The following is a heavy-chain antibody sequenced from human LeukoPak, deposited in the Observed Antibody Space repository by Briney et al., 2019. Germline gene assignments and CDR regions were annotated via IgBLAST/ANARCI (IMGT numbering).Heavy chain of an antibody. D-gene: IGHD2-15*01. CDR1: GYTFTRYG. CDR3: ARDFFHGHCAGLSCFLLDY. Sequence: ASVKVSCKASGYTFTRYGISWGRQAPGQGLEWMGWISANNGDTNSAQKFQDRVTMTTDTSTSTAYMELRSLRSDDTAVYYCARDFFHGHCAGLSCFLLDYWGQGSLVTVSS. V-gene: IGHV1-18*01. J-gene: IGHJ4*02. CDR2: ISANNGDT.